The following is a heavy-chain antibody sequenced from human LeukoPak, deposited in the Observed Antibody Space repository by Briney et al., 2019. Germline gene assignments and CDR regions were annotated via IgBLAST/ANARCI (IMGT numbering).Heavy chain of an antibody. J-gene: IGHJ4*02. CDR2: IYYSGST. CDR3: SPGYYYDSSGHFDY. Sequence: SETLSLTCTVSGGSISSYYWSWIRQPPGKGLEWIGYIYYSGSTNYNPSLKSRVTISVDTSKNQFSLKLSPVTAADTAVYYYSPGYYYDSSGHFDYWGQGTLVTVSS. CDR1: GGSISSYY. D-gene: IGHD3-22*01. V-gene: IGHV4-59*01.